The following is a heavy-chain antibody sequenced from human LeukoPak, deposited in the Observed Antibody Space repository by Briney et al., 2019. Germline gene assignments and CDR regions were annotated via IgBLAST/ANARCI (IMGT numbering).Heavy chain of an antibody. V-gene: IGHV3-7*01. CDR1: GYTFSDYW. Sequence: GGPLRLPCAPSGYTFSDYWTRWLRQAPGKGLEWVGNINQDGNQKYYVDSVKGRFTISRDNAKNSLYLQMNNLRVEDTAIYYCARDGRGGYLVYWGQGALVTVSS. CDR3: ARDGRGGYLVY. J-gene: IGHJ4*02. CDR2: INQDGNQK. D-gene: IGHD3-10*01.